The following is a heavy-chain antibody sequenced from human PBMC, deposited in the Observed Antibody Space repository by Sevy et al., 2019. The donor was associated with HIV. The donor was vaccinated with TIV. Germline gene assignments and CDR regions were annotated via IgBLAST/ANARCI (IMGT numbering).Heavy chain of an antibody. D-gene: IGHD2-2*01. CDR2: IKQDGSEK. V-gene: IGHV3-7*03. CDR1: GFTFSSYW. CDR3: ERDIVVVAAAPKYYYYYYMDV. Sequence: GGSLRLSCAASGFTFSSYWMSWVRQAPGKGLEWVANIKQDGSEKYYVDSVKGRFTISRDNAKNSLYLQMNSLRAEDTDVYYCERDIVVVAAAPKYYYYYYMDVWGKGTTVTVSS. J-gene: IGHJ6*03.